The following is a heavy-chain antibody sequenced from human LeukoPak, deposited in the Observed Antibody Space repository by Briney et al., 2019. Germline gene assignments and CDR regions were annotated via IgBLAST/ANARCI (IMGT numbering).Heavy chain of an antibody. Sequence: GGSLRLSCAASGFTFSSYAMHWVRQAPGKGLEWVAVISYDGSNKYYADSVKGRFTISRDNSKNTLCLQMNSLRAEDTAVYYCARDRQYYDILTGRGGYYYGMDVWGQGTTVTVSS. D-gene: IGHD3-9*01. V-gene: IGHV3-30-3*01. CDR2: ISYDGSNK. J-gene: IGHJ6*02. CDR3: ARDRQYYDILTGRGGYYYGMDV. CDR1: GFTFSSYA.